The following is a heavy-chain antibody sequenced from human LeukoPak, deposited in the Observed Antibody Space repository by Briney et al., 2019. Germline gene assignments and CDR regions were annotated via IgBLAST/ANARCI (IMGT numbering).Heavy chain of an antibody. J-gene: IGHJ4*02. CDR3: STTYYYDSSEGY. D-gene: IGHD3-22*01. CDR1: GFTFKTHA. CDR2: IKSKTDGGTT. V-gene: IGHV3-15*01. Sequence: GGSLRLSCAASGFTFKTHAMSWVRQAPGKGLEWVGRIKSKTDGGTTDYAAPVKGRFTISRDDSKNTLYLQMNSLKTEDTAVYYCSTTYYYDSSEGYWGQGTLVTVSS.